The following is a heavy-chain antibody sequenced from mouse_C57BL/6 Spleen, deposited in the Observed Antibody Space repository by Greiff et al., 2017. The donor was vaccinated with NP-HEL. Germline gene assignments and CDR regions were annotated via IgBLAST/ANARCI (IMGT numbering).Heavy chain of an antibody. V-gene: IGHV1-66*01. D-gene: IGHD1-1*01. J-gene: IGHJ2*01. CDR3: ARVTTVVATGDY. Sequence: VQGVESGPELVKPGASVKISCKASGYSFTSYYIHWVKQRPGQGLEWIGWIYPGSGNTKYNEKFKGKATLTADTSSSTAYMQLSSLTSEDSAVYYCARVTTVVATGDYWGQGTTLTVSS. CDR2: IYPGSGNT. CDR1: GYSFTSYY.